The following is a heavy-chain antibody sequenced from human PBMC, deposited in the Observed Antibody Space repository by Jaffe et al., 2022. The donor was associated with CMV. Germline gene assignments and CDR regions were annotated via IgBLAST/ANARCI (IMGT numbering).Heavy chain of an antibody. CDR3: ASLGVQLLPAWEGNWYFDL. Sequence: EVQLVESGGGLVQPGGSLRLSCAASGFTVSSNYMSWVRQAPGKGLEWVSVIYSGGSTYYADSVKGRFTISRDNSKNTLYLQMNSLRAEDTAVYYCASLGVQLLPAWEGNWYFDLWGRGTLVTVSS. V-gene: IGHV3-66*01. J-gene: IGHJ2*01. D-gene: IGHD2-2*01. CDR1: GFTVSSNY. CDR2: IYSGGST.